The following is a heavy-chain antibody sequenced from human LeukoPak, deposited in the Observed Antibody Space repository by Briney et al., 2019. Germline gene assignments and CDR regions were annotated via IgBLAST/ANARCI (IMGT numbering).Heavy chain of an antibody. D-gene: IGHD5-24*01. CDR3: ARARFGYNRGPFDY. CDR1: GFIFSNYD. V-gene: IGHV3-33*01. CDR2: IWYDGSNK. J-gene: IGHJ4*02. Sequence: PGGSLRLSCAVSGFIFSNYDMHWVRQAPGKGLEWVAVIWYDGSNKYYADSVKGRFTISRDNSKNTLYLQMNSLRPEDTAVYYCARARFGYNRGPFDYWGQGILVTVSS.